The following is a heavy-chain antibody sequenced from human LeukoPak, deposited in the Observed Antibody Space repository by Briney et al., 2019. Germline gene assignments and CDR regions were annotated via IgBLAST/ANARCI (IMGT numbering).Heavy chain of an antibody. J-gene: IGHJ4*02. CDR3: ISSSPTFDY. V-gene: IGHV3-74*01. Sequence: GGSLRLSCAASEFTFSRYAMSWVRQAPGKGLVWVSRISSDGTTTTYADSVKGRFTISRDNAKNTLYLQMNSLTAEDTAVYYCISSSPTFDYWGQGTLVSVSS. CDR2: ISSDGTTT. CDR1: EFTFSRYA.